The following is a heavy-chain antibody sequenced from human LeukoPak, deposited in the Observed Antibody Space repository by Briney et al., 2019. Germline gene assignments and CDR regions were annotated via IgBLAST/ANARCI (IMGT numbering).Heavy chain of an antibody. Sequence: ASVKVSCKASGYTFTGYYMHWVRQAPGQGLEWMGWINPNSGGTNYAQKFQGRVTMTRDTSISTAYMELSRLRSDDTAVYYCARDPVGYNYEPYFDYWGQGTLVTVSS. CDR3: ARDPVGYNYEPYFDY. CDR2: INPNSGGT. J-gene: IGHJ4*02. V-gene: IGHV1-2*02. D-gene: IGHD5-24*01. CDR1: GYTFTGYY.